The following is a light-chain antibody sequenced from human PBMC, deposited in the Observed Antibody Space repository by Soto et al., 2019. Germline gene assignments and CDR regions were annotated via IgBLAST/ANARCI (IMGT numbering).Light chain of an antibody. CDR2: AAS. CDR3: LQHNNYPWT. CDR1: QGIRNY. V-gene: IGKV1-17*03. J-gene: IGKJ1*01. Sequence: DIQMTQSPSAMSASVGDRAIITCRERQGIRNYLDWFQQRPGKVPKRLIYAASSLESGDPSRFRRSGSGTEVTLTLSSLQPEDFANYYCLQHNNYPWTCGQGTKVEIK.